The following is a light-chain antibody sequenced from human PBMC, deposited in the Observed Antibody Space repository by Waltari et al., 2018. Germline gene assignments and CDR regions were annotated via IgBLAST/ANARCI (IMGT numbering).Light chain of an antibody. V-gene: IGLV2-11*01. CDR2: DVT. Sequence: QSALTQPRSVSGSPGQSVTISCPETGSDVGDSNQVSWYQQHPGKAPKLVIFDVTKRPSGVPDRFSGSKSGNSASLTVSGLQAEDEADYYCCSYAGTWVFGGGTKLTVL. CDR1: GSDVGDSNQ. J-gene: IGLJ3*02. CDR3: CSYAGTWV.